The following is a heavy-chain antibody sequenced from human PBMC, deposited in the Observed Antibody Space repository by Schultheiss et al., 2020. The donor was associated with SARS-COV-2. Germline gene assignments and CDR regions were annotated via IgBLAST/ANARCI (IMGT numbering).Heavy chain of an antibody. Sequence: GESLKISCAASGFTFSSYGMHWVRQAPGKGLEWVAVIWYDGSNKYYADSVKGRFTISRDNSKNTLYLQMNSLRAEDTAVYYCARDRGYDGRGFDPWGQGTLVTVSS. CDR1: GFTFSSYG. V-gene: IGHV3-33*01. CDR3: ARDRGYDGRGFDP. J-gene: IGHJ5*02. D-gene: IGHD3-16*01. CDR2: IWYDGSNK.